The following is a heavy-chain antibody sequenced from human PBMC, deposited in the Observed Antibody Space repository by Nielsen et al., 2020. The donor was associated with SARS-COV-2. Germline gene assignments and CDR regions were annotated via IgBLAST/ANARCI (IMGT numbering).Heavy chain of an antibody. D-gene: IGHD1-26*01. Sequence: GESLKISCQGSGYTFTNSWITWVRQVPGKGLEWVGRIDPSDSYTNYSPSFQGHVTISVDRAISTAFLQWSSLRASDSAMYYCARPASGTYQNPDSWGQGTLVTVTS. CDR2: IDPSDSYT. CDR1: GYTFTNSW. V-gene: IGHV5-10-1*01. CDR3: ARPASGTYQNPDS. J-gene: IGHJ4*02.